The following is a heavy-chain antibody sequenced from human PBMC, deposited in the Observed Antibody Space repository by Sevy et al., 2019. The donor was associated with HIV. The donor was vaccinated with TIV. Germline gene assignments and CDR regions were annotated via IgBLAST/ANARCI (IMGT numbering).Heavy chain of an antibody. D-gene: IGHD3-10*01. CDR1: GFTFSNAW. V-gene: IGHV3-15*01. CDR3: TTDLSWYYSGSGTNRLHRPGRYYMDV. J-gene: IGHJ6*03. Sequence: GSLRLSCAASGFTFSNAWMSWVRQAPGKGLEWVGRIKSKTDGGTTDYAAPVKGRFTISRDDSKNTLYLQMNSLKTEDTAVYYCTTDLSWYYSGSGTNRLHRPGRYYMDVWGNGTTVTVSS. CDR2: IKSKTDGGTT.